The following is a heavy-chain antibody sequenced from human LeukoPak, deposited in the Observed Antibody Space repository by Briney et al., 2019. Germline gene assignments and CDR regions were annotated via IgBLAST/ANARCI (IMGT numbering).Heavy chain of an antibody. CDR1: GFTFSGSA. D-gene: IGHD3-22*01. J-gene: IGHJ4*02. Sequence: PGGSLRLSCAASGFTFSGSAMHGVRQAAGKGLEWVGLIRSKTNSYATSYAASGKGRFALSRDDSKNTAYLQMNSLKTEDTAVYYRTKHGSSGYYDSSGYAVDYWGQGTLVTVSS. CDR2: IRSKTNSYAT. V-gene: IGHV3-73*01. CDR3: TKHGSSGYYDSSGYAVDY.